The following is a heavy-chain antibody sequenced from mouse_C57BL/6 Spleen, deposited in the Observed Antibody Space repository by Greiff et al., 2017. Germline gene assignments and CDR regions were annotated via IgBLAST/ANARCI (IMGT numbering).Heavy chain of an antibody. CDR1: GYTFTGYW. V-gene: IGHV1-9*01. J-gene: IGHJ2*01. Sequence: QVQLQQSGAELMKPGASVKLSCKATGYTFTGYWIAWVKRRPGHGLEWIGGILPGSGSTNYNEKFKGKATFTADTSSNTDYMQLSSLTTEDSAIYCCASYELEPYDYDCRGQSTTLTVSS. CDR2: ILPGSGST. D-gene: IGHD2-12*01. CDR3: ASYELEPYDYDC.